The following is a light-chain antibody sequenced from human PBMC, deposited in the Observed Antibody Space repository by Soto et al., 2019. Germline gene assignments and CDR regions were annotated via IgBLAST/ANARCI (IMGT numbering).Light chain of an antibody. CDR1: QSISSW. CDR2: DAS. CDR3: QQYNSYPHT. Sequence: DIRMTQSPSTLSASVEDRVTITCRASQSISSWLAWYQQKPGKAPKLLIYDASSLESGVPSRFSGSGSGTEFTLTISSLQPDDFASYYCQQYNSYPHTFGQGTKLEIK. V-gene: IGKV1-5*01. J-gene: IGKJ2*01.